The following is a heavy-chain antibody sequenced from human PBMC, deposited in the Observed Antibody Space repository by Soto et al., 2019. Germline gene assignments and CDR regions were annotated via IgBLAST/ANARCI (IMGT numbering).Heavy chain of an antibody. CDR1: GYTFTSYG. J-gene: IGHJ6*02. CDR3: ARDRGVAVANDYYYGMDV. V-gene: IGHV1-18*01. Sequence: ASVKVSCKASGYTFTSYGISWVRQAPGQGLEWMGWISAYNGNTNYAQKLQGRVTMTTDTSTSTAYMELRSLRSDDTAVYYCARDRGVAVANDYYYGMDVWGQGTTVTVSS. D-gene: IGHD6-19*01. CDR2: ISAYNGNT.